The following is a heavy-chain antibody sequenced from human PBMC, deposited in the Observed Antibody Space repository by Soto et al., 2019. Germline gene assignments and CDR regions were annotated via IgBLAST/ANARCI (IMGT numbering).Heavy chain of an antibody. CDR2: IWYDGSNK. CDR1: GFTFSSYG. D-gene: IGHD6-13*01. Sequence: GGSLRLSCAASGFTFSSYGMHWVRQAPGKGLEWVAVIWYDGSNKYYADSVKGRFTISRDNSKNTLYLQMNSLRAEDTAVYYCAEGEGIAAADTNYWGQGTLVTVSS. CDR3: AEGEGIAAADTNY. J-gene: IGHJ4*02. V-gene: IGHV3-33*06.